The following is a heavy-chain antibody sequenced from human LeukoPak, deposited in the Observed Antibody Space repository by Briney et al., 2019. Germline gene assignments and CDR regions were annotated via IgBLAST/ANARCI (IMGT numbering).Heavy chain of an antibody. Sequence: GGSLRLSCAASGFTFSSFEMNWVRQAPGKGLEWVSYISSSGGSIYYADSAKGRFTISRDNAKNSLYLEMNSLRAEDTAVYYCARDLPGYSGTSPDGFDIWGQGTMVTVSS. CDR3: ARDLPGYSGTSPDGFDI. CDR2: ISSSGGSI. CDR1: GFTFSSFE. V-gene: IGHV3-48*03. D-gene: IGHD6-13*01. J-gene: IGHJ3*02.